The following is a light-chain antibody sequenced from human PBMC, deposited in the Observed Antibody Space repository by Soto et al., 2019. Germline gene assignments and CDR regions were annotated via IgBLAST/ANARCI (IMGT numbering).Light chain of an antibody. J-gene: IGLJ1*01. Sequence: VLTPPPPASEAPRQRGPISFFGGSPNIGSKTVTWYQHVSGTAPKLLMYSNDQRPSGVPDRFSGSKSGTSASLAISGLQAEDEGDYFCAEWDDSLKSFVFGTGTKVTVL. CDR2: SND. CDR1: SPNIGSKT. V-gene: IGLV1-44*01. CDR3: AEWDDSLKSFV.